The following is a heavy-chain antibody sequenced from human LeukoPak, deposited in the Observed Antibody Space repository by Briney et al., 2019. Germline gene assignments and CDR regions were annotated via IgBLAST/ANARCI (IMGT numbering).Heavy chain of an antibody. CDR3: AKDPYSSSRPSWFDP. J-gene: IGHJ5*02. Sequence: RAGGSLRLSCAASGFTFDDYAMHWVRHAPGKGREWVSGISWNSGSIGYADSVKGRFTISRDNAKNSLYLQMNSLRAEDTAVYYCAKDPYSSSRPSWFDPWGQGTLVTVSS. V-gene: IGHV3-9*01. CDR2: ISWNSGSI. CDR1: GFTFDDYA. D-gene: IGHD6-13*01.